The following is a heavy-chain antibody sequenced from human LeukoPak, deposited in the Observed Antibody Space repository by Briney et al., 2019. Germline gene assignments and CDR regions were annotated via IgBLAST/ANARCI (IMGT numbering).Heavy chain of an antibody. CDR1: GFTFTTYT. CDR3: AKEGADCGGDCLYYFDY. J-gene: IGHJ4*02. V-gene: IGHV3-23*01. CDR2: ISSSGGNS. D-gene: IGHD2-21*02. Sequence: GGSLRLSCAASGFTFTTYTMSWVRQAPGKGLEWVSSISSSGGNSYYAASVKGRFTISRDNPKNTLYLQMNSLGAEDTALYYCAKEGADCGGDCLYYFDYWGQGTLVTVSS.